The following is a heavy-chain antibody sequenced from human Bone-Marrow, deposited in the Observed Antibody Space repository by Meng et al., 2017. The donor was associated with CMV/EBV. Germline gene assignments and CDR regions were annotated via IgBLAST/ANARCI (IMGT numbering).Heavy chain of an antibody. D-gene: IGHD2-2*01. Sequence: ASVKVSCKASGYTFTGYYMHWVRQAPGQGLEWMGWINPSGGSTSYAQKFQGRVTMTRDTSTSTVYMELSSLRSEDTAVYYCAREREEGYCSSTSCYYGNWFDPWGQGTLVTVSS. CDR1: GYTFTGYY. J-gene: IGHJ5*02. CDR3: AREREEGYCSSTSCYYGNWFDP. CDR2: INPSGGST. V-gene: IGHV1-46*01.